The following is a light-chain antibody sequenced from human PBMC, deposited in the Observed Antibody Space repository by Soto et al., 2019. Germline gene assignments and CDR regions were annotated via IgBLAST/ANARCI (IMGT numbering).Light chain of an antibody. CDR3: QQYGRSPRT. CDR2: GAS. J-gene: IGKJ1*01. V-gene: IGKV3-20*01. Sequence: EIVLTQSPGTLSLSPGERATLSCRAGERVTTSYLAWYQNKPGQAPRLLIYGASSRATGIPDRFSGSGSGTDFTLTISRLEPEDFAVYYCQQYGRSPRTFGQGTKVEIK. CDR1: ERVTTSY.